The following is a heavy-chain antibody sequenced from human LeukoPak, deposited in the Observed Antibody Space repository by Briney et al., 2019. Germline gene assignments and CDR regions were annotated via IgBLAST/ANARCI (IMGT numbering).Heavy chain of an antibody. D-gene: IGHD2-2*01. CDR1: GFTFSSYG. V-gene: IGHV3-30*18. CDR2: ISHDGSNK. J-gene: IGHJ4*02. CDR3: AKIEPYSTSPFDY. Sequence: PGGSLRLSCAASGFTFSSYGMHWVGQAPGKGLEWVAVISHDGSNKYYADSVKGRFTISRDNSKNTLYLQMNSLRAEDTAVYYCAKIEPYSTSPFDYWGQGTLVTVSS.